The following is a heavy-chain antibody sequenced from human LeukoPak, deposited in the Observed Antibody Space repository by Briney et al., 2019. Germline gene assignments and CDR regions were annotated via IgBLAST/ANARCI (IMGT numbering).Heavy chain of an antibody. V-gene: IGHV3-53*01. CDR2: IYSGGST. CDR3: ARENGYSGYPGDNWFDP. Sequence: GGSLRLSCAASGFTVSSNYMNWVRQAPGKGLEWVSVIYSGGSTYYTDSVKGRFTISRDNSKNTLYFQMNSLRAEDTAVYYCARENGYSGYPGDNWFDPWGQGTLVTVSS. CDR1: GFTVSSNY. J-gene: IGHJ5*02. D-gene: IGHD5-12*01.